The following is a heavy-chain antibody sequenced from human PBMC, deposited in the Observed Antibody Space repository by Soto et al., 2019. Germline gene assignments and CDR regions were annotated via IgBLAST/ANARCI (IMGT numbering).Heavy chain of an antibody. CDR2: ISSSGSTI. J-gene: IGHJ4*02. CDR3: AREPNDSSIDY. Sequence: GGSLRLSCAASGFTFSSYEMNWVRQAPGKGLEWVSYISSSGSTIYYADSVKGRFTISRDNAKNSLYLQMNSLRAEDTAVYYCAREPNDSSIDYRGQGTLVTVSS. CDR1: GFTFSSYE. V-gene: IGHV3-48*03. D-gene: IGHD3-22*01.